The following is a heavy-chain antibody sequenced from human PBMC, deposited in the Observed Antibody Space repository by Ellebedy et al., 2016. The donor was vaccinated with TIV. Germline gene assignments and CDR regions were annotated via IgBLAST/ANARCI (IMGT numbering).Heavy chain of an antibody. V-gene: IGHV3-30*04. D-gene: IGHD3-10*01. Sequence: GESLKISCEASGFTFNSYAFHWVRQAPGRGLEWVTFISYDGTTKYHADSVKGRFTISRDNSKNTLYLQMNSLRLEDTAVYYCAKVLFAFGEFESPFDPWGQGTLVTVSS. J-gene: IGHJ5*02. CDR3: AKVLFAFGEFESPFDP. CDR2: ISYDGTTK. CDR1: GFTFNSYA.